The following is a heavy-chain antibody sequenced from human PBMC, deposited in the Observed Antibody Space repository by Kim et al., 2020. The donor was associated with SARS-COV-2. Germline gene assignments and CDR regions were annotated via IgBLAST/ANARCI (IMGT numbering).Heavy chain of an antibody. Sequence: ASVKVSCKASGYTFTSYGISWVRQAPGQGLEWMGWISAYNGNTNYAQKLQGRVTMTTDTSTSTAYMELRSLRSDDTAVYYCALHYGYYYYYYMDVWGKGTTVTVSS. D-gene: IGHD3-16*01. J-gene: IGHJ6*03. CDR2: ISAYNGNT. CDR3: ALHYGYYYYYYMDV. V-gene: IGHV1-18*01. CDR1: GYTFTSYG.